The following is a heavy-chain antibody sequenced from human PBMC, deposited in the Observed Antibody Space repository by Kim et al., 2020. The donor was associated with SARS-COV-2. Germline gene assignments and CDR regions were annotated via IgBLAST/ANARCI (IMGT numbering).Heavy chain of an antibody. CDR1: GFTFSSYD. V-gene: IGHV3-13*04. CDR2: IGTAGDT. D-gene: IGHD7-27*01. J-gene: IGHJ6*02. CDR3: ARGAGDLSYYYYYGMDV. Sequence: GGSLRLSCAASGFTFSSYDMHWVRQATGKGLEWVSAIGTAGDTYYPGSVKGRFTISRENAKNSLYLQMNSLRAGDTAVYYCARGAGDLSYYYYYGMDVWGQGTMVTVSS.